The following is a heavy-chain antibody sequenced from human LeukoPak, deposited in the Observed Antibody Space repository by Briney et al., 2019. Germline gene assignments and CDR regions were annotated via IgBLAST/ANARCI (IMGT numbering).Heavy chain of an antibody. Sequence: PSETLSLTCTVSGGTISSGGDYWTWIRQHPGKGLEWIGSIYYGRTTYYNPSLNSRVTISVVTSKNQFSLQLNSVTAADTAVYYCVRHDGRGGATMGALDSWGQGSLVTVSS. J-gene: IGHJ4*02. V-gene: IGHV4-39*01. CDR2: IYYGRTT. CDR1: GGTISSGGDY. D-gene: IGHD5-12*01. CDR3: VRHDGRGGATMGALDS.